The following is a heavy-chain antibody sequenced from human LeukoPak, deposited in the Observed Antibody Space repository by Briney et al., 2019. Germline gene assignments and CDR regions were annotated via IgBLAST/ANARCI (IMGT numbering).Heavy chain of an antibody. CDR3: ARDDSSSSRMDV. CDR1: GFTFGSYS. V-gene: IGHV3-21*01. Sequence: SGGSLRLSCAASGFTFGSYSMNWVRRAPGKGLEWVSSISSSSYIYYADSVKGRFTICRDNAKNSVYLQMNSLRAEDTAVYYCARDDSSSSRMDVWGQGTTVTVSS. J-gene: IGHJ6*02. D-gene: IGHD6-13*01. CDR2: ISSSSYI.